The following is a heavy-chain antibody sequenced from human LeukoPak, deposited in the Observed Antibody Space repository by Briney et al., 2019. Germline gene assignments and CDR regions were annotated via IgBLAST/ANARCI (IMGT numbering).Heavy chain of an antibody. CDR3: ARDRPGDSYGMDV. J-gene: IGHJ6*04. CDR2: IYYSGST. D-gene: IGHD3-10*01. Sequence: SQTLSLTCTVSGGSISSGDYYWSWSRQPPGTGLEWIGYIYYSGSTYYNPSLKSRVTISVDTSKNQFSLKLSSVTAADTAVYYCARDRPGDSYGMDVWGKGTTVTVSS. V-gene: IGHV4-30-4*01. CDR1: GGSISSGDYY.